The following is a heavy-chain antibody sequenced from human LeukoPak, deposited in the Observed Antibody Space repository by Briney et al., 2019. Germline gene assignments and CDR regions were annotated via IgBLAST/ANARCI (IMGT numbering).Heavy chain of an antibody. V-gene: IGHV5-51*01. J-gene: IGHJ4*02. D-gene: IGHD2-15*01. CDR1: GFSFTSYW. Sequence: GEPLKISCKGSGFSFTSYWIAWVRQMPGKGLEWMGIIYPGDSDTRYSPSFQGQVTISADKSITTAYLQWSSLKAADTAMYYCAGSNCSGGSCYSGGFDYWGQGTLVTVSS. CDR3: AGSNCSGGSCYSGGFDY. CDR2: IYPGDSDT.